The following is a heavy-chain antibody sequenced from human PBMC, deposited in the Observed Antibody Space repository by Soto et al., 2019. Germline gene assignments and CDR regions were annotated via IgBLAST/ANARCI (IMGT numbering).Heavy chain of an antibody. D-gene: IGHD6-13*01. V-gene: IGHV3-48*03. CDR2: ISGSGSTI. J-gene: IGHJ4*02. Sequence: GGSLRLSCAASGFTFRSYELNWVRQAPGKGLEWVSYISGSGSTIYYADSVKGRFTISRDNAKNLLYLQMNSLRAEDTAVYYCARSVGSSWSRFDYWGQGTQVTVSS. CDR3: ARSVGSSWSRFDY. CDR1: GFTFRSYE.